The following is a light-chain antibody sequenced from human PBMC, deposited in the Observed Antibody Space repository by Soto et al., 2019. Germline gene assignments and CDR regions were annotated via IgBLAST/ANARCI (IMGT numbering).Light chain of an antibody. CDR3: QQYGNSPRT. V-gene: IGKV3-20*01. Sequence: EIVFTHSPATLSFSSVERATLSCRASQDISSYLGWDQPKPGQAPRLLIYEGSNRATGIPDRFSGSGSGTDFTLTISRLEPEDFAVYYCQQYGNSPRTFGQGTKVDIK. J-gene: IGKJ1*01. CDR2: EGS. CDR1: QDISSY.